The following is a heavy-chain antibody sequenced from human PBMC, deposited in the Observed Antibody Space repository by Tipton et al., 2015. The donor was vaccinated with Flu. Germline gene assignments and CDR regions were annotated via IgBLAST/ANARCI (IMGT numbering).Heavy chain of an antibody. D-gene: IGHD6-13*01. CDR2: ISVFNGNT. CDR1: GYTFTNYG. V-gene: IGHV1-18*01. CDR3: ARGDRAAAAGTY. J-gene: IGHJ4*02. Sequence: QLVQSGAEVKKPGASVKVSCKASGYTFTNYGISWVRQAPGRGLEWMGWISVFNGNTDYAQRLQGRVTMTADTFTNTTYMELRSLRSDDTAVYYCARGDRAAAAGTYWGQATLVTVSS.